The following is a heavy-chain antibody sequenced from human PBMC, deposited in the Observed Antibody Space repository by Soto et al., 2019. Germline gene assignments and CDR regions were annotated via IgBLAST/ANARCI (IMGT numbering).Heavy chain of an antibody. D-gene: IGHD3-22*01. CDR3: VKGEYYYGSSGYYPFDY. V-gene: IGHV3-64D*06. CDR1: GFTFSIYA. CDR2: ISTNGGST. Sequence: PGGSLRLSCSASGFTFSIYAMHWVRQAPGKGLEYVSSISTNGGSTDYADSVKGRFTISRDNSKNTVYLQMSSLRVEDTAVYYCVKGEYYYGSSGYYPFDYWGQGT. J-gene: IGHJ4*02.